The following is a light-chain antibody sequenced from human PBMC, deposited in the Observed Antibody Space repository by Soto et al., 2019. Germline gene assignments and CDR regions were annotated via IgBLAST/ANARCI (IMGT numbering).Light chain of an antibody. CDR2: KAS. Sequence: DIQMTQSPSTLSASVGDRVTITCRASQRINNWLAWYQQKPGKAPKLLIYKASRLESGVPSRFSGSGSGTEFTLTISSLQPDDFATYYCQQYETYSPLTFGGGTKVEIK. CDR3: QQYETYSPLT. J-gene: IGKJ4*01. V-gene: IGKV1-5*03. CDR1: QRINNW.